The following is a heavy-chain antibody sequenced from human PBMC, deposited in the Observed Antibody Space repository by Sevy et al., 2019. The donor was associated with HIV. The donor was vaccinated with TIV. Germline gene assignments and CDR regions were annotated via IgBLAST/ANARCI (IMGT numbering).Heavy chain of an antibody. CDR2: VQYTGSG. J-gene: IGHJ4*02. CDR1: GGSISSDNW. CDR3: ARRDRIAAAGMVSEFFNY. V-gene: IGHV4-4*02. Sequence: SETLSLTCAVSGGSISSDNWWSWVRQPPGKGLEWIREVQYTGSGNYNPSLKSRVTISIDKSKNQFSLNLTSVTAADTAVYYCARRDRIAAAGMVSEFFNYWGQGTLVTVSS. D-gene: IGHD6-13*01.